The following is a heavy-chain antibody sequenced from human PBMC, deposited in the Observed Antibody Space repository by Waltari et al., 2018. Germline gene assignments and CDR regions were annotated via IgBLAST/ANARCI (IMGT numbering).Heavy chain of an antibody. CDR3: ASWAGYCSGGSCYVASGDYWYFDL. J-gene: IGHJ2*01. D-gene: IGHD2-15*01. CDR1: GGTFSSYA. CDR2: IIPIFGTA. V-gene: IGHV1-69*14. Sequence: QVQLVQSGAEVKKPGSSVKVSCKASGGTFSSYAISWVRQAPGQGLEWMGGIIPIFGTANYAQKFQGRVTITADKSTSTAYMELSSLRSEDTAVYYCASWAGYCSGGSCYVASGDYWYFDLWGRGTLVTVSS.